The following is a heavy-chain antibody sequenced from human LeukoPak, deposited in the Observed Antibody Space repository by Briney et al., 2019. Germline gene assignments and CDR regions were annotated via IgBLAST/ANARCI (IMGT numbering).Heavy chain of an antibody. Sequence: PGGSLRLSCAASGSPFRTNDMSWVRQPPGRGLEWVSANSGSASGGTTYEDSVKGRFTISRDNSKGTLYLQMNSLRAEDTAVYYCAKVKTHWYFDNWGRGTLLTVSS. CDR2: NSGSASGGT. D-gene: IGHD1-1*01. J-gene: IGHJ4*02. CDR1: GSPFRTND. CDR3: AKVKTHWYFDN. V-gene: IGHV3-23*01.